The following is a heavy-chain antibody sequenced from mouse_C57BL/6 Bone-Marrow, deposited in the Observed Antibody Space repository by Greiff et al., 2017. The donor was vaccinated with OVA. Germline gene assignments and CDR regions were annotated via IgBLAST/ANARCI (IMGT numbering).Heavy chain of an antibody. CDR2: INPNNGGT. V-gene: IGHV1-18*01. J-gene: IGHJ1*03. D-gene: IGHD2-13*01. CDR3: ARRGETCYWYFDV. Sequence: VQLKQSGPELVKPGASVKIPCKASGYTFTDYNMDWVKQSHGKSLEWIGDINPNNGGTIYNQKFKGKATLTVDKSSSTAYMELRSLTSEDTAVYYCARRGETCYWYFDVWGTGTTVTVSS. CDR1: GYTFTDYN.